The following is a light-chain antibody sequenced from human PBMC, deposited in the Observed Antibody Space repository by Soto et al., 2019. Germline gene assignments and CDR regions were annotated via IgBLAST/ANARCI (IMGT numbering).Light chain of an antibody. CDR3: SSYTRSSTLGV. CDR2: DVS. CDR1: SSDVGGYNY. J-gene: IGLJ2*01. V-gene: IGLV2-14*03. Sequence: QSVLTQPASVSGSPGQSITISCTGTSSDVGGYNYVSWYQQHPGKAPKLMIYDVSNRPSGVSNRFSGSKSGNTASLTISGLRAEDEADYYCSSYTRSSTLGVFGGGTKVTVL.